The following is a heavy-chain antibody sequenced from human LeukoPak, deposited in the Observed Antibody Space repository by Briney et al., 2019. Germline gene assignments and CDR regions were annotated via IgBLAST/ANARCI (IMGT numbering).Heavy chain of an antibody. CDR2: IIPIFGTA. Sequence: SVKVSCKASGGTFSSYAISWVRQAPGQGLEWMGRIIPIFGTANYAQKFQGRVTITTDESTSTAYMELSSLRSEDTAVYYCARETLPSHYYNSSGYYAYWGQGTLVTVSS. CDR1: GGTFSSYA. V-gene: IGHV1-69*05. D-gene: IGHD3-22*01. J-gene: IGHJ4*02. CDR3: ARETLPSHYYNSSGYYAY.